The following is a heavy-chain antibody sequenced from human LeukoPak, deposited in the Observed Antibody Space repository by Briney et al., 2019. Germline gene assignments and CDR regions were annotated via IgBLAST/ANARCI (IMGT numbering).Heavy chain of an antibody. CDR3: ARDSTSYSSRAWFDP. D-gene: IGHD6-13*01. J-gene: IGHJ5*02. CDR1: GFTFSSYA. CDR2: ISGSGGST. Sequence: GGSLRLSCAASGFTFSSYAMSWVRQAPGKGLEWVSAISGSGGSTYYADSVKGRFTISRDNSKNTLYLQMNSLRAEDTAVYYCARDSTSYSSRAWFDPWGQGTLVTVSS. V-gene: IGHV3-23*01.